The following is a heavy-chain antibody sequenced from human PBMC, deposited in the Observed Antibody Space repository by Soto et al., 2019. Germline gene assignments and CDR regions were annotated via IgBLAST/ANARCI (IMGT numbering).Heavy chain of an antibody. Sequence: ASVKVSCKVSGYTLTELSMHWVRQAPGKGLEWMGGFDPEDGETIYARKFQGRVTMTEDTSTDTAYMELSSLGSEDTAVYYCATDLAMGPAFDIWGQGTMVTVSS. CDR1: GYTLTELS. J-gene: IGHJ3*02. D-gene: IGHD2-2*01. V-gene: IGHV1-24*01. CDR2: FDPEDGET. CDR3: ATDLAMGPAFDI.